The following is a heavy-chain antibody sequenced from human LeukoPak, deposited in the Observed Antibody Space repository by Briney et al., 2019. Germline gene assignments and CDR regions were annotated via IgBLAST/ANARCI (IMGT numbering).Heavy chain of an antibody. CDR2: MSGRGDST. V-gene: IGHV3-23*01. Sequence: GGSLRLSCAASGFTFSSYSMNWVRRAPGKGLEWVSAMSGRGDSTYYADSVKGRFTISRDNPKNTLYLQMNSLRVEDTAVYYCAKDASTYNYYYGMDVWGQGTTVTVSS. J-gene: IGHJ6*02. CDR3: AKDASTYNYYYGMDV. CDR1: GFTFSSYS.